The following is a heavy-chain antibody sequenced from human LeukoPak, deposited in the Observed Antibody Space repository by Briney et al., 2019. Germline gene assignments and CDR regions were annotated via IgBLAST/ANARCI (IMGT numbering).Heavy chain of an antibody. J-gene: IGHJ4*02. CDR1: GGSFSGYY. Sequence: SETLSLTCAVYGGSFSGYYWSWIRQPPGKGLEWIGEINHSGSTNYNPPLKSRVTISVDTSKNQFSLKLSSVTAADTAVYYCARVTFGGVIAGNWGQGTLVTVSS. V-gene: IGHV4-34*01. D-gene: IGHD3-16*02. CDR2: INHSGST. CDR3: ARVTFGGVIAGN.